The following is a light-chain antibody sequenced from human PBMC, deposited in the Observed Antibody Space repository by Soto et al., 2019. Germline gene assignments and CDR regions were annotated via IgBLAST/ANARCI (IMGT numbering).Light chain of an antibody. CDR3: QQYNNWPPYN. J-gene: IGKJ2*01. CDR1: QSVSIN. CDR2: GAS. Sequence: EIVMTQSPATLSVSPGERATLSCRASQSVSINLAWYQQKPGQAPRLLIYGASTRATGIPARFSGSGSGPEFTLTISSLQSEDFAVYHCQQYNNWPPYNFGKGTKVDI. V-gene: IGKV3-15*01.